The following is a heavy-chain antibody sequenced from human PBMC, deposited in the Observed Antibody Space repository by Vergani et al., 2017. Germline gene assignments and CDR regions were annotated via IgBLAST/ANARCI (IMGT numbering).Heavy chain of an antibody. V-gene: IGHV4-59*01. CDR1: GGPISSYY. Sequence: QVQLQESGPGLVKPSETLSLTCTVSGGPISSYYWSWIRQPPGKGLEWIGYIYYSGSTNYTPSLKSRVTISVDTSKNQFSLKLNSVTAADTAVYYCARTPATVTTNDYYYYMDVWGKGP. J-gene: IGHJ6*03. D-gene: IGHD4-11*01. CDR3: ARTPATVTTNDYYYYMDV. CDR2: IYYSGST.